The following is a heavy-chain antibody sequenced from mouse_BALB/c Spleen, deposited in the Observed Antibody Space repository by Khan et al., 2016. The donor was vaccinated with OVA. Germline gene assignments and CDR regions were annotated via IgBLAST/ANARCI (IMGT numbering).Heavy chain of an antibody. CDR2: INPNNGGT. J-gene: IGHJ3*01. V-gene: IGHV1S81*02. CDR1: GYTFTSYY. CDR3: TRSGYGGFAY. D-gene: IGHD1-1*02. Sequence: QVQLKESGAELVKPGASVRLSCKSSGYTFTSYYLYWVKQRPGQGLEWIGDINPNNGGTNFNEKFKSKATLNVDKPSSTAYMQLSSLTSEDSAVYYCTRSGYGGFAYWGQGTLVTVSA.